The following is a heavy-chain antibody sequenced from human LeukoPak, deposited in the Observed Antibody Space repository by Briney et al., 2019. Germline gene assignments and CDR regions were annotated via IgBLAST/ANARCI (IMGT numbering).Heavy chain of an antibody. V-gene: IGHV3-21*01. CDR2: ISSSSSYI. D-gene: IGHD2-15*01. CDR1: GFTFSSYS. J-gene: IGHJ3*02. CDR3: ARPRYCSGGSCYSDAFDI. Sequence: GGSLRLSCAASGFTFSSYSMNWVRQAPGKGLEWVSSISSSSSYICYADSVKGRFTISRDNAKNSLYLQMNNLRAEDTAVYYCARPRYCSGGSCYSDAFDIWGQGTMVTVSS.